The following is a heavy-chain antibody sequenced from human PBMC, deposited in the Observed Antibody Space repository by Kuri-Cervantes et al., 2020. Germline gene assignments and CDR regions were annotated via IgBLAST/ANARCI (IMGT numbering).Heavy chain of an antibody. Sequence: SGKVSCKASGGTFSNYAISWVRQAPGQGLGWMGGIIPIFGTANYAQKFQDRVTITADESTSTAYMEPSSLRSEDTAVYYCAKAAGVTTGYYFDYWGQGTLVTVSS. CDR3: AKAAGVTTGYYFDY. J-gene: IGHJ4*02. CDR1: GGTFSNYA. CDR2: IIPIFGTA. V-gene: IGHV1-69*13. D-gene: IGHD3-9*01.